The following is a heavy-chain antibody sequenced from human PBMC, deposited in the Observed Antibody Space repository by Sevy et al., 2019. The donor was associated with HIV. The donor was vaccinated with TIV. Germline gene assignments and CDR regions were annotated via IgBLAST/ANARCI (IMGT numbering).Heavy chain of an antibody. CDR2: ISGSGGST. J-gene: IGHJ4*02. Sequence: GGSLRLSCAASGFTFSSYAMSWVRQAPGKGLEWVSAISGSGGSTYYADSGKGRFTISRDNSKNTLYLQMNSLRAEDTAVYYCAKAGGYGDYESNFDYWGQGTLVTVSS. V-gene: IGHV3-23*01. CDR1: GFTFSSYA. D-gene: IGHD4-17*01. CDR3: AKAGGYGDYESNFDY.